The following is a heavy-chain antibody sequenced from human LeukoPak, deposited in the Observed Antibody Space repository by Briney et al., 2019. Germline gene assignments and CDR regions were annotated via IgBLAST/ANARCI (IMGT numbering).Heavy chain of an antibody. D-gene: IGHD2-8*01. J-gene: IGHJ4*02. CDR1: GFTFSHYE. V-gene: IGHV3-48*03. Sequence: PGGSLRLSCAASGFTFSHYEMNWVRQAPGKGLEWVSFISGSGDHIEYADSVNGRFTISRDNAKNSLYLQMSSLRAEDTAVYYCARDKGSNGYWGQGTLVTVSS. CDR3: ARDKGSNGY. CDR2: ISGSGDHI.